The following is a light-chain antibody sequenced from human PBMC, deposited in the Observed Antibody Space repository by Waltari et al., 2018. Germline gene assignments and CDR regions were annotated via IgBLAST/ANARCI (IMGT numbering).Light chain of an antibody. CDR1: ESVRRA. V-gene: IGKV3-20*01. J-gene: IGKJ1*01. Sequence: EIVLTQSPGTLSLSPGESATLSCRASESVRRALAWYQQRPGQAPRLLIYDASARATGIPGRFSGSGSGTDFSRTISRLEPEDFALYYCQHYRSLPVTFGQGTKVEIK. CDR2: DAS. CDR3: QHYRSLPVT.